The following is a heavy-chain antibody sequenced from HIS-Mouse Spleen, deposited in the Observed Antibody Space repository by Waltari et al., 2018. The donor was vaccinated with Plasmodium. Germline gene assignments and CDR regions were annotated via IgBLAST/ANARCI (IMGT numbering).Heavy chain of an antibody. D-gene: IGHD7-27*01. CDR2: ISGSGGST. CDR3: AKSSKGTGDLWDY. CDR1: GFTFSSAA. V-gene: IGHV3-23*01. J-gene: IGHJ4*02. Sequence: EVQLLESGGGLVQPGGSLSLSCAASGFTFSSAAMSCVRRAPGKGLGWVSGISGSGGSTYCADPVKGRFTISRDNSKNTLYLQRNSLRAEDTAVYYCAKSSKGTGDLWDYWGQGTLVTVSS.